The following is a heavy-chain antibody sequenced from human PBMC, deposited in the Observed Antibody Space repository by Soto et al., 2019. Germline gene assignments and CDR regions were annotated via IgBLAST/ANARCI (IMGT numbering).Heavy chain of an antibody. CDR2: INHSGST. Sequence: SETLSLTCAVYGGSFSGYYWSWIRQPPGKGLEWIGEINHSGSTNYNPSLKSRVTISVDTSKNQFSLKLSSVTAADTAVYYCARGNSDFWSGYYRLGGWFDPWGQGTLVTVS. D-gene: IGHD3-3*01. V-gene: IGHV4-34*01. CDR3: ARGNSDFWSGYYRLGGWFDP. CDR1: GGSFSGYY. J-gene: IGHJ5*02.